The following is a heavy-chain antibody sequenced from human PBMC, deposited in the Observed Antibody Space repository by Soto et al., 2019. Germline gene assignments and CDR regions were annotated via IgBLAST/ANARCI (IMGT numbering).Heavy chain of an antibody. Sequence: GGSLRLSCAASGFTFSAHAMHWVRQAPGKGLEWVSFISYDGSNKYYANSVKGRFTISRDDSKNTLYLQMNSLRPEDTAVYSCARDFPNYFFDYWGQGTLVTVSS. D-gene: IGHD2-8*01. CDR3: ARDFPNYFFDY. CDR2: ISYDGSNK. CDR1: GFTFSAHA. V-gene: IGHV3-30*01. J-gene: IGHJ4*02.